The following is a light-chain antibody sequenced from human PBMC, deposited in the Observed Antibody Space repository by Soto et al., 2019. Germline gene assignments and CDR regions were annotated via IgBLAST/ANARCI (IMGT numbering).Light chain of an antibody. J-gene: IGKJ5*01. CDR3: QEYGNSPIT. CDR1: QGISTY. Sequence: DTQMTPNPNYLSSPVEDTVPITCRASQGISTYLNWYQQKPGKAPKLLIYAASSLQSGVPSRFSGSGPGTDFTLTLRRLEPDDFAVYYCQEYGNSPITSALGARLEIK. V-gene: IGKV1-39*02. CDR2: AAS.